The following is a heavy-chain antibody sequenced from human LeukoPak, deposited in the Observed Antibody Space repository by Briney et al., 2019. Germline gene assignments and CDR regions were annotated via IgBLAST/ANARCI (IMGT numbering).Heavy chain of an antibody. Sequence: PGGSLRLSCAASGFTFDDYAMHWVRQAPGKGLEWVSGINWNSGSIGYADSVKGRFTISRDNAKNSLYLQMNSLRAEDTALYYCVKGGKGFLEWAEQLFDYWGQGTLVTVSS. D-gene: IGHD3-3*01. CDR2: INWNSGSI. CDR3: VKGGKGFLEWAEQLFDY. J-gene: IGHJ4*02. CDR1: GFTFDDYA. V-gene: IGHV3-9*01.